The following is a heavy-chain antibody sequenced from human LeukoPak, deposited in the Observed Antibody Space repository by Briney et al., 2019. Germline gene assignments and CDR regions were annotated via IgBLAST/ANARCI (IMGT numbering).Heavy chain of an antibody. V-gene: IGHV4-61*02. CDR1: IGLDSLGTYF. CDR3: ARRLMVYATPFDD. J-gene: IGHJ4*02. CDR2: IYTNGST. D-gene: IGHD2-8*01. Sequence: PAVTQTLPCSLWIGLDSLGTYFGTSICQPAGKGLLRIGRIYTNGSTNFNPSLKSRVSISVDTSKNQFYLKLSSVTAADTAVYYCARRLMVYATPFDDWGQGTLVTVSS.